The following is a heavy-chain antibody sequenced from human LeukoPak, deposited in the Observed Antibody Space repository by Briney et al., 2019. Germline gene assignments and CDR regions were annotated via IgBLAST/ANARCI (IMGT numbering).Heavy chain of an antibody. J-gene: IGHJ4*02. CDR1: GFTFSTYF. CDR3: AKPYYHDNTGYVFDC. Sequence: GGSLRLSCAASGFTFSTYFMSWVRQAPGAGLEWVSSISGSGGSTYYADSVKGRFTISRDSSKNTVYLEMNSLRAEDTAVYYCAKPYYHDNTGYVFDCWGQGTLVTVSS. CDR2: ISGSGGST. D-gene: IGHD3-22*01. V-gene: IGHV3-23*01.